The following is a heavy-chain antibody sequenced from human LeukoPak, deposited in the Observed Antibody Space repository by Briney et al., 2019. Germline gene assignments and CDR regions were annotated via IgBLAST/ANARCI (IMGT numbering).Heavy chain of an antibody. V-gene: IGHV3-49*03. J-gene: IGHJ5*02. D-gene: IGHD3-10*01. CDR3: ARVNFRDYRGYTWFEP. CDR2: VRTKTHGGAP. CDR1: GVTFGDYA. Sequence: PGGSLRLSCKGSGVTFGDYAVTWFRQAPGKGLEWVGFVRTKTHGGAPETAASVKGRFNVSRDDSEGIAYLQMISLRTEDTAMYYCARVNFRDYRGYTWFEPWGQGTLVTVSS.